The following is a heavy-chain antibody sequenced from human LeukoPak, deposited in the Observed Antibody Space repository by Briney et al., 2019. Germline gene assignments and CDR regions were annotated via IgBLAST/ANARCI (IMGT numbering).Heavy chain of an antibody. CDR3: ARDFVVVVAAIYYYYGMDV. CDR2: ISAYNGNT. J-gene: IGHJ6*01. V-gene: IGHV1-18*01. Sequence: ASVKVSCKASGYTFTSYGISWVREAPGLGLEWMGWISAYNGNTNYAQKLQGRVTMTTDTSTSTAYMELRSLRSDDTAVYYCARDFVVVVAAIYYYYGMDVWGQGTTVTVSS. D-gene: IGHD2-15*01. CDR1: GYTFTSYG.